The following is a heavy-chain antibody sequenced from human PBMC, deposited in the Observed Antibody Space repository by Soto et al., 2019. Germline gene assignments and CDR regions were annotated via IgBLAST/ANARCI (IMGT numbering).Heavy chain of an antibody. D-gene: IGHD6-13*01. CDR3: ARHLAAGNYYYYGMDV. V-gene: IGHV5-51*01. CDR2: IYPGDSDT. Sequence: GESLKISCKGSGYSFTSYRIGWVRQMPGKGLEWMGIIYPGDSDTRYSPSFQGQVTISADKSISTAYLQWSSLKASDTAMYYCARHLAAGNYYYYGMDVWGQGTTVTVSS. J-gene: IGHJ6*02. CDR1: GYSFTSYR.